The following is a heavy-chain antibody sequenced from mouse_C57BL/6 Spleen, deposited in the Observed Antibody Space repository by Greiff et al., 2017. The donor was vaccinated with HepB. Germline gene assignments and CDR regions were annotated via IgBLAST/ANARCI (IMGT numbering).Heavy chain of an antibody. Sequence: EVHLVESGEGLVKPGGSLKLSCAASGFTFSSYAMSWVRQTPEKRLEWVAYISSGGDYIYYADTVKGRFTISRDNARNTLYLQMSSLKSEDTAMYYCTTAVSSPAWFAYWGQGTLVTVSA. D-gene: IGHD6-2*01. CDR2: ISSGGDYI. V-gene: IGHV5-9-1*02. CDR3: TTAVSSPAWFAY. J-gene: IGHJ3*01. CDR1: GFTFSSYA.